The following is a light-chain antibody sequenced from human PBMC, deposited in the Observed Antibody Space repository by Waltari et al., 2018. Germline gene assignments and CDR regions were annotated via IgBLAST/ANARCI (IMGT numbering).Light chain of an antibody. CDR3: AAWDDSLEGPL. Sequence: HSVLTQPPSAAGTPGQRVTISCSGSSSNIGTHHVYWYQQFPGRAPRLLIYDDNQRPSGVPSRFSVSKSGTSVSLVISGLRSDDEANYYCAAWDDSLEGPLFGGGTKLTVL. J-gene: IGLJ2*01. V-gene: IGLV1-47*01. CDR1: SSNIGTHH. CDR2: DDN.